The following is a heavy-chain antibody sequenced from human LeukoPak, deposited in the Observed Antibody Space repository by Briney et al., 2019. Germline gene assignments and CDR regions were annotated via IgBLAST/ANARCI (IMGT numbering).Heavy chain of an antibody. J-gene: IGHJ4*02. CDR1: GDSISSYY. CDR2: IYCSGIT. V-gene: IGHV4-59*12. CDR3: AREGIVRTYDQ. D-gene: IGHD2/OR15-2a*01. Sequence: SETLSLTCTVSGDSISSYYWYWFRQPPGKELEWIACIYCSGITHYNPSLKSRVTISLDTSNNQFSLRLSSVTAADTAVYYCAREGIVRTYDQWGQGTLVTVSS.